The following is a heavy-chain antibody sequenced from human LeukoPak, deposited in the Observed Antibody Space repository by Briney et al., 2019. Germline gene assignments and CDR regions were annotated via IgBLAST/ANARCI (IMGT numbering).Heavy chain of an antibody. D-gene: IGHD5-18*01. CDR1: GGSFSGYY. CDR3: ASGFNTAMVTPPFDY. V-gene: IGHV4-34*01. Sequence: PSETLSLTCAVYGGSFSGYYWSWIRQPPGKGLEWIGEINHSGSTNYNPSLKSRVTISVDTSKNQFSLKLSSVTAADTAVYYCASGFNTAMVTPPFDYWGQETLVPVPS. CDR2: INHSGST. J-gene: IGHJ4*02.